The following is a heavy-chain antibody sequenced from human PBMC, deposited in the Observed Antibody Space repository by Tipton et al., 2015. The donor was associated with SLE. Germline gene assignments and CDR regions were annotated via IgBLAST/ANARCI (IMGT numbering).Heavy chain of an antibody. CDR3: AKDRSYYDILPGPG. CDR1: GFTFSSFA. Sequence: GSLRLSCAASGFTFSSFAMGWVRQAPGKGLEWISGIISSGGSTYADSVKGRFTISRDNSKNTLYLEMNSLRAEDTAVYYCAKDRSYYDILPGPGWGQGTLVTVSS. D-gene: IGHD3-9*01. J-gene: IGHJ4*02. V-gene: IGHV3-23*01. CDR2: IISSGGST.